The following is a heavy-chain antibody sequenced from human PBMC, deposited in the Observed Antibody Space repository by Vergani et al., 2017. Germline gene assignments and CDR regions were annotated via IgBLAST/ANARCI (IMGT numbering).Heavy chain of an antibody. J-gene: IGHJ6*02. CDR3: ARDGSGSYYSYYYYGMDV. CDR2: IWYDGSNK. CDR1: GFTFSSYG. V-gene: IGHV3-33*01. D-gene: IGHD3-10*01. Sequence: VQLVESGGGVVQPGRSLRLSCAASGFTFSSYGMHWVRQAPGKGLEWVAVIWYDGSNKYYADSVKGRFTISRDNSKNTLYLQMNSLRAEDTAVYYCARDGSGSYYSYYYYGMDVWGQGTTVTVSS.